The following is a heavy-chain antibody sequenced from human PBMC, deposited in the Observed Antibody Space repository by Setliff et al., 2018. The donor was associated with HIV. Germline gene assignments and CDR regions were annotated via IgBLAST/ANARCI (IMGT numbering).Heavy chain of an antibody. CDR1: GFNFLAHW. V-gene: IGHV5-51*01. CDR3: ARLPYYVSGGEFDH. D-gene: IGHD3-10*01. J-gene: IGHJ4*02. CDR2: VYPGDSDT. Sequence: PGESLKISCQCSGFNFLAHWIGWVRQVPEKGLEWMGIVYPGDSDTRYNPSFEGQVTVSADKTITTAYLQLTSLKASDTAMYFCARLPYYVSGGEFDHWGKGTLVTVSS.